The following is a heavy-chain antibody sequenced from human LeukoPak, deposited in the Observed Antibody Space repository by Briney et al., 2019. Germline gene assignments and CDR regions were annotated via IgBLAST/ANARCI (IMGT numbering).Heavy chain of an antibody. D-gene: IGHD2-2*01. V-gene: IGHV4-30-4*08. CDR1: GGSISSGDYY. J-gene: IGHJ3*02. CDR3: AREVPCPSCPARDAFDI. CDR2: IYYSGST. Sequence: SETLSLTCTVSGGSISSGDYYWSWICQTPGKGLEWIGYIYYSGSTYYNPSLKSRVTISVDTSKNQFSLKLSSVTAADTAVYYCAREVPCPSCPARDAFDIWGQGTMVTVSS.